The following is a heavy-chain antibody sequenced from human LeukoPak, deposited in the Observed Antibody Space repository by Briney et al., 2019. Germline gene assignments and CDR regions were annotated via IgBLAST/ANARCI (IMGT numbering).Heavy chain of an antibody. V-gene: IGHV4-59*12. Sequence: SETLSLTCSVSGDSISIYYWSWIRQPPGKGLEWIATGDYSGGTYYNPSLESRVAISADMSKNQISLQLTSVTGADTAVYYCAGERGEEYSSGWYKTNFFYNWGQGIRVTVSS. CDR2: GDYSGGT. CDR3: AGERGEEYSSGWYKTNFFYN. J-gene: IGHJ4*02. CDR1: GDSISIYY. D-gene: IGHD6-19*01.